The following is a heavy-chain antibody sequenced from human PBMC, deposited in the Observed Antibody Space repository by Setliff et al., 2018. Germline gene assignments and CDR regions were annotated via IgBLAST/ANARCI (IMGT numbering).Heavy chain of an antibody. J-gene: IGHJ6*03. CDR1: GESFSGYF. CDR2: ISHSGNT. D-gene: IGHD3-10*01. V-gene: IGHV4-34*01. Sequence: SETLSLTCAVYGESFSGYFWSWIRQTPEKGLEWIGEISHSGNTNYNPSFKSRVTISIDTSKNQFSLKVNSVTAADTAVYFCAKVPITKVYFYMDVWGKGTTVTVSS. CDR3: AKVPITKVYFYMDV.